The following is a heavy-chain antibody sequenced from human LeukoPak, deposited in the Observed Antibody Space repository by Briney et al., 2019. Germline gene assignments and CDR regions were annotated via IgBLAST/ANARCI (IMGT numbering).Heavy chain of an antibody. CDR3: ARLLPDGYVFDHLYPFDI. Sequence: PSESLSPTCAVSGYSISRGYYWGWIRETPGKGLEWIGAVYQSGSTYYHPSLKGRVTISVDTSKNQFSLNLNSVTAADTAVYYCARLLPDGYVFDHLYPFDIWGQGTMVTVSS. CDR1: GYSISRGYY. D-gene: IGHD3-16*01. CDR2: VYQSGST. J-gene: IGHJ3*02. V-gene: IGHV4-38-2*01.